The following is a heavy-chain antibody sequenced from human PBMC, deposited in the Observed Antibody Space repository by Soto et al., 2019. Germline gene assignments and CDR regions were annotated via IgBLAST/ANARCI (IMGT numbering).Heavy chain of an antibody. CDR1: GDSYSISTYS. CDR3: AGMPYTSGLRFDP. D-gene: IGHD6-19*01. CDR2: IYQSGVT. V-gene: IGHV4-30-2*01. J-gene: IGHJ5*02. Sequence: SETLSLTCNMSGDSYSISTYSWSWIRQPPGKALQWIGFIYQSGVTSYNPSLASRVSISLDRSNNQCSLKLKSVTAADTAVYFCAGMPYTSGLRFDPWGPGTLVTVSS.